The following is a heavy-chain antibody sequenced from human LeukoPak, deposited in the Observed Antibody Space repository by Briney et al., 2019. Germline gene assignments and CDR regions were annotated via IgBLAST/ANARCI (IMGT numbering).Heavy chain of an antibody. Sequence: GGSLRLSCAASGFTFSSYWMSWVRQAPGKGLEWVANIKQDGSEKYYVDSVKGRFTISRDNAKNSLYLQMNSLRAEDTAVYYCARDPESITMVRGVKRLGISFGMDVWGQGTTVTVSS. CDR2: IKQDGSEK. CDR3: ARDPESITMVRGVKRLGISFGMDV. V-gene: IGHV3-7*01. D-gene: IGHD3-10*01. J-gene: IGHJ6*02. CDR1: GFTFSSYW.